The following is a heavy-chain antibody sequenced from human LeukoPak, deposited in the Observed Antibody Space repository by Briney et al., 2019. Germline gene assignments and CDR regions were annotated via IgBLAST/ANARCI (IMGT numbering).Heavy chain of an antibody. J-gene: IGHJ4*02. CDR1: NFTFRTHS. V-gene: IGHV3-48*04. D-gene: IGHD3-10*01. CDR3: ARKTYYYDSGSYSKSYYFDY. Sequence: GGSLRLSCGASNFTFRTHSMIWARQTAGTGLEWISYISSGGGVTHYAESVKGRFTISRDNAKNSLFLQLNSLRAEDTAVYYCARKTYYYDSGSYSKSYYFDYWGQGTLVTVSS. CDR2: ISSGGGVT.